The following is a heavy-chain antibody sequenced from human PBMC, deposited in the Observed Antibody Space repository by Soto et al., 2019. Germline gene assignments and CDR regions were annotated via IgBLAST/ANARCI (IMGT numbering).Heavy chain of an antibody. CDR1: GFTFNNYA. Sequence: QVQLVESGGGVVQPGGSLRLSCAASGFTFNNYAVHWVRQAPGKGLEWVAIISYDGSNKYYADSVKGRFTISRDNSQNTRHLQMNGPRAEDTAVYYCESRRLTIGSFAYWRQGCLVSVSS. D-gene: IGHD3-10*01. CDR3: ESRRLTIGSFAY. CDR2: ISYDGSNK. V-gene: IGHV3-30-3*01. J-gene: IGHJ4*02.